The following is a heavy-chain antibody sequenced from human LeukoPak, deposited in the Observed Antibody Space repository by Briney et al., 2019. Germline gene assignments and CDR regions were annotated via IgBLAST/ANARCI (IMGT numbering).Heavy chain of an antibody. Sequence: PGGSLRLSCLASGFTFSSYAMHWVRQAPGKGLQYVSAISSNGRNTYYADSVKGRFTTSRDNSKNTLYLQMSSLRAEDTALYYCVKNPYGAYYFDYWGQGTLVTVSS. CDR1: GFTFSSYA. CDR2: ISSNGRNT. V-gene: IGHV3-64D*08. D-gene: IGHD4/OR15-4a*01. J-gene: IGHJ4*02. CDR3: VKNPYGAYYFDY.